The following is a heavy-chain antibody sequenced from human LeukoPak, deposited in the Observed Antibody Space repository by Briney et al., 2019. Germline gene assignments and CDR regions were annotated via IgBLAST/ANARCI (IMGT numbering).Heavy chain of an antibody. CDR2: IYHSGST. D-gene: IGHD2-15*01. CDR1: GYSISSGYY. J-gene: IGHJ3*02. CDR3: ARHWGPCSGGSCLDAFDI. V-gene: IGHV4-38-2*01. Sequence: KPSETLSLTCAVSGYSISSGYYWGWIRQPPGKGLEWIGSIYHSGSTYYNPSLKSRVTIPVDTSKNQFSLKLSSVTAADTAVYYCARHWGPCSGGSCLDAFDIWGQGTMVTVSS.